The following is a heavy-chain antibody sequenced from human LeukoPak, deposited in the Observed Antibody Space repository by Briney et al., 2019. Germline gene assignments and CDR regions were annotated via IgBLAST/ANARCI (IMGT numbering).Heavy chain of an antibody. Sequence: ASVKVSCRASGYTFTSYYIHWVRQAPGQGLEWMGIINPSGGSTSYAQKFQGRVTMTRDTSTSTAYMELRSLRSDDTAVYYCARGSVKYDYGSGSYYPFDYWGQGTLVIVSS. CDR2: INPSGGST. CDR1: GYTFTSYY. D-gene: IGHD3-10*01. J-gene: IGHJ4*02. CDR3: ARGSVKYDYGSGSYYPFDY. V-gene: IGHV1-46*01.